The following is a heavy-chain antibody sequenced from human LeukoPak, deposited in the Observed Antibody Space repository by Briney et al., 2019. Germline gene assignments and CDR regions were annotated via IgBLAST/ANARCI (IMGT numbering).Heavy chain of an antibody. V-gene: IGHV3-74*01. J-gene: IGHJ4*02. CDR2: INTDGSST. D-gene: IGHD3-10*01. CDR1: GFTFSSYW. Sequence: GGSLRLSCAASGFTFSSYWMHWVRQAPGKGLVWVSRINTDGSSTSYADSVKGRFTISRDNSKNTLYLQMNSLRAEDTAVYYCASYGSGSYYTAFDYWGQGTLVTVSS. CDR3: ASYGSGSYYTAFDY.